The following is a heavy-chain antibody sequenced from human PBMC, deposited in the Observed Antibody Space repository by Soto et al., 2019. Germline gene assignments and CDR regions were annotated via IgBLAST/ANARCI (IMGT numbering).Heavy chain of an antibody. J-gene: IGHJ5*02. CDR1: GFTFSNYW. Sequence: GSLRLSCGATGFTFSNYWMHWVRQAPGKGLVWVSRIKSDGSSTFYADSVKGRFTISRDNAKNTLFLQMNSLRAEDTAVYYCASSLGGYNWFDPWGQGTLVTVSS. D-gene: IGHD3-16*01. CDR2: IKSDGSST. V-gene: IGHV3-74*01. CDR3: ASSLGGYNWFDP.